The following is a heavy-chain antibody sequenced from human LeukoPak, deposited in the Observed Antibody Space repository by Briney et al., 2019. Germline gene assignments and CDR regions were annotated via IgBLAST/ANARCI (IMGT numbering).Heavy chain of an antibody. CDR2: LKSKTDGGTA. D-gene: IGHD3-10*01. V-gene: IGHV3-15*01. CDR1: GITFTNAW. Sequence: GGSLRLSCAASGITFTNAWMNWVRQAPGKGLEWIGRLKSKTDGGTADYAAPVKGRFTMSRDDSENTLYLQMNSLKNEDTAVYYCAATYHGSSRTDYWGQGTLVTVSS. J-gene: IGHJ4*02. CDR3: AATYHGSSRTDY.